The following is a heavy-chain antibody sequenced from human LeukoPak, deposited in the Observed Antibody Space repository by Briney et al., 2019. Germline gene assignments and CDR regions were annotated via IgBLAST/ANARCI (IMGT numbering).Heavy chain of an antibody. V-gene: IGHV4-4*07. D-gene: IGHD5-18*01. Sequence: SETLSLTCTVSGGSISSYYWSWIRQPAGKGLEWIGRIYTSGSTNYNPSLKSRVTMSVDTSKNQFSLKLSSVTAADTAVYYCARDNPIQLWLGSYYYYMDVWGKGTTVTVSS. CDR1: GGSISSYY. CDR2: IYTSGST. J-gene: IGHJ6*03. CDR3: ARDNPIQLWLGSYYYYMDV.